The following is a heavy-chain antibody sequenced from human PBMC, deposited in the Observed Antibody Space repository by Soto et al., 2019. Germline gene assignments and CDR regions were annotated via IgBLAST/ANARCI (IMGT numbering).Heavy chain of an antibody. CDR1: GGTFSSYA. J-gene: IGHJ4*02. V-gene: IGHV1-69*13. CDR3: ARGCSSTSCQGAFDY. CDR2: IIPIFGTA. Sequence: GASVKVSCKASGGTFSSYAISWVRQAPGQGLEWMGGIIPIFGTANYAQKFQGRVTITADESTSTAYMELSSLRSEDTAVYYCARGCSSTSCQGAFDYWGQGTLVTVSS. D-gene: IGHD2-2*01.